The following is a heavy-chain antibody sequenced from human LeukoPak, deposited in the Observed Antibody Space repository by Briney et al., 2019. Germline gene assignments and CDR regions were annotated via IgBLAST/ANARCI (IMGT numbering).Heavy chain of an antibody. Sequence: PGGSLRLSCAASGFTFDDYAMRWVRDAPGKGGEGVSLISGDCGSTYYAHSLKPRFTISRHNSKNSLYLQMNSLRTEDTALYYCAKGWFGDSYYYGMDVWGQGTTVTVSS. CDR3: AKGWFGDSYYYGMDV. D-gene: IGHD3-10*01. CDR2: ISGDCGST. J-gene: IGHJ6*02. V-gene: IGHV3-43*02. CDR1: GFTFDDYA.